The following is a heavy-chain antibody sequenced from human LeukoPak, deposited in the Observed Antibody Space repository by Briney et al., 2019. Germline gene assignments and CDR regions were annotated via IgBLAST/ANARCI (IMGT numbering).Heavy chain of an antibody. CDR1: GYTFTSYG. Sequence: GASVKVSCKASGYTFTSYGISWVRQAPGQGLEWMGWISAYNGITNYAQKLQGRVTMTTDTSTSTAYMELRSLRSDDTAVYYCAREGYDSSGYYYYGTQYYFDYWGQGTLVTVSS. J-gene: IGHJ4*02. D-gene: IGHD3-22*01. CDR3: AREGYDSSGYYYYGTQYYFDY. V-gene: IGHV1-18*01. CDR2: ISAYNGIT.